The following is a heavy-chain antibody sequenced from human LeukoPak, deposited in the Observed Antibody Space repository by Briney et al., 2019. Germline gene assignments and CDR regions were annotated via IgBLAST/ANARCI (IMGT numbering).Heavy chain of an antibody. Sequence: SETLSLTCTVSGGSISSSSYYWGWIRQPPGKGLEWIGNIYYSGSTYYNPSLESRVTMSLDTSKNQFSLKLSSVTAADTAVYYCARVGGPFDYWGQGTLVTVSS. CDR2: IYYSGST. CDR3: ARVGGPFDY. V-gene: IGHV4-39*07. J-gene: IGHJ4*02. D-gene: IGHD3-10*01. CDR1: GGSISSSSYY.